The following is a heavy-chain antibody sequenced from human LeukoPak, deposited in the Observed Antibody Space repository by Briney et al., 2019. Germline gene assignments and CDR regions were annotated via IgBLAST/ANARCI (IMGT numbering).Heavy chain of an antibody. J-gene: IGHJ6*02. CDR2: ISSNATSTM. CDR3: ARGFPVLSV. V-gene: IGHV3-48*03. D-gene: IGHD3-9*01. Sequence: GGSLRLSCAASGFTFIYYEMNWVRQAPGQGLEWVSYISSNATSTMYYAGSVKGRFTISRDNAMNSLYLQMNSLRAEDTAIYYCARGFPVLSVWGQGTTVTVSS. CDR1: GFTFIYYE.